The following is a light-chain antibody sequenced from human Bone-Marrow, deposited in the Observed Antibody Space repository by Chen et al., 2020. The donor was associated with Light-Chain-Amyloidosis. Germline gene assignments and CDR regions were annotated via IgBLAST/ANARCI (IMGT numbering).Light chain of an antibody. J-gene: IGLJ3*02. CDR1: NIGSTS. V-gene: IGLV3-21*02. Sequence: SYVLTQPSSVSVAPGQTATIACGGNNIGSTSVHWYQQTPGQAPLLVVYEDSDRPSGIPERLSGPHVGHTATLTISSVEAGDEADYYCQVWDRSSDRPGFGGGTKLTVL. CDR2: EDS. CDR3: QVWDRSSDRPG.